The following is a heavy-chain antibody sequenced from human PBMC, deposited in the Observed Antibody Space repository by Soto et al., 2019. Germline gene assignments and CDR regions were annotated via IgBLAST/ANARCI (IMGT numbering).Heavy chain of an antibody. V-gene: IGHV4-31*03. CDR2: IYNGGD. Sequence: QMELQESGPGLVKPSQTLFLTCTVSCDAISSGDYYWNWIRQPPGKCLEWIVYIYNGGDYYNPSLESRPTITIDTSKGQFSLNLSSVTAADTAVYFCARTSFAGRYLEYWGQGAQVTVTS. D-gene: IGHD3-3*01. J-gene: IGHJ4*02. CDR1: CDAISSGDYY. CDR3: ARTSFAGRYLEY.